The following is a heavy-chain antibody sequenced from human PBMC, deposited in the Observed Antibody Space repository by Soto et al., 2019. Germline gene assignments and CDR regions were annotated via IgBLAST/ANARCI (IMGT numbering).Heavy chain of an antibody. V-gene: IGHV3-23*01. J-gene: IGHJ4*02. D-gene: IGHD3-3*01. CDR1: GFTFSSYA. CDR2: ISGSGGST. Sequence: GGSLRLSCAASGFTFSSYAMSWVRQAPGKGLEWVSAISGSGGSTYYADSVKGRFTISRDNSKNTLYLQMNSLRAEDTAVYYCAKAPQYDYDFWSGYYPYFDYWGQGTLVTVSS. CDR3: AKAPQYDYDFWSGYYPYFDY.